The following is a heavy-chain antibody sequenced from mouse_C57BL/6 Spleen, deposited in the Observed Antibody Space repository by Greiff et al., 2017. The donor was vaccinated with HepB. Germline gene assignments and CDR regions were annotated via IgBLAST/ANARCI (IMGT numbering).Heavy chain of an antibody. V-gene: IGHV1-64*01. D-gene: IGHD2-10*01. CDR1: GYTFTSYW. J-gene: IGHJ4*01. CDR3: ARTGTYYGSVYYAMDY. CDR2: IHPNSGST. Sequence: QVQLQQSGAELVKPGASVKLSCKASGYTFTSYWMHWVKQRPGQGLEWIGMIHPNSGSTNYNEKFKGKATLTVDKSSSTAYMQLSSLTSEDSAVYYCARTGTYYGSVYYAMDYWGQGTSVTVSS.